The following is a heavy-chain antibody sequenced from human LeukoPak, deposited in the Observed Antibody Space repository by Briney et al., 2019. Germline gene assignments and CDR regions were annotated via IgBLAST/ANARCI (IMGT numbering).Heavy chain of an antibody. Sequence: PGGSLRLSCAASGFTFDDYAMHWVRQAPGKGLEWVSLISGDAGSTFYADSVKGRFTISRDNSKDSLYLQMNSLRTEDTALYYCAKDIDGAVPGTLGVGNWGQGTLLTVSS. CDR3: AKDIDGAVPGTLGVGN. V-gene: IGHV3-43*02. CDR1: GFTFDDYA. CDR2: ISGDAGST. D-gene: IGHD6-19*01. J-gene: IGHJ4*02.